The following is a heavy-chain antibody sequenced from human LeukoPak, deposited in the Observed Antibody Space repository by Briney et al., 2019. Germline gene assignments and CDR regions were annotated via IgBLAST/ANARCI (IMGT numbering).Heavy chain of an antibody. CDR2: INPSGGNT. CDR1: GYTFTGYY. D-gene: IGHD5-18*01. Sequence: AASVKVSCKAAGYTFTGYYMQWVRQAPGQGLEWMGIINPSGGNTSYAQKFQGRDTMRSATSTNTVYMELPSLRSEDTALYYCSRGSWRYTSGYPDSSGQGALVT. J-gene: IGHJ4*02. V-gene: IGHV1-46*01. CDR3: SRGSWRYTSGYPDS.